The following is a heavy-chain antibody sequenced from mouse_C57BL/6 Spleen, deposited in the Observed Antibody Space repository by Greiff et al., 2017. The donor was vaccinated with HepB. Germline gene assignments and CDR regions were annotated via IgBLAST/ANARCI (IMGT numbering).Heavy chain of an antibody. D-gene: IGHD1-1*01. Sequence: QVQLQQSGPELVKPGASVKISCKASGYSFTSYYIHWVKQRPGQGLEWIGWIYPGSGNTKYNEKFKGKATLTADTSSSTAYMQLSSLTSEDSAVYYCASPDYYGSTAWFAYWGQGTLVTVSA. CDR3: ASPDYYGSTAWFAY. CDR1: GYSFTSYY. V-gene: IGHV1-66*01. CDR2: IYPGSGNT. J-gene: IGHJ3*01.